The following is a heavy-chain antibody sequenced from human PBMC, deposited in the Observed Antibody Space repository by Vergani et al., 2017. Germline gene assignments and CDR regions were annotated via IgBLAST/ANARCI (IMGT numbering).Heavy chain of an antibody. D-gene: IGHD2-15*01. V-gene: IGHV3-30*02. CDR1: GFTFNRYG. J-gene: IGHJ4*02. Sequence: QVQLVQSGGGVVQPGGSLRLSCVASGFTFNRYGMQWVRQAPGKGLEWVAYVLFDGGNEYYADSVKGRFIVSRDNSNDALYLQMNSLRTDDTAVYYCARDLAYCHEGSCALWGQGSVVTVSS. CDR2: VLFDGGNE. CDR3: ARDLAYCHEGSCAL.